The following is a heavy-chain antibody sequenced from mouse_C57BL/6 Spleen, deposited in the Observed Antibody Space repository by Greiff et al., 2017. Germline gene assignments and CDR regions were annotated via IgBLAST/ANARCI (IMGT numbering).Heavy chain of an antibody. V-gene: IGHV1-64*01. CDR3: ARGDYYYGSSSYWYFDV. D-gene: IGHD1-1*01. Sequence: QVQLQQPGAELVKPGASVKLSCKASGYTFTSYWMHWVKQRPGQGLEWIGMIHPNSGSTNYNEKFKSKATLTVDKSSSTAYMQLSSLTSEDSAVYYCARGDYYYGSSSYWYFDVWGTGTTVTVSS. CDR2: IHPNSGST. J-gene: IGHJ1*03. CDR1: GYTFTSYW.